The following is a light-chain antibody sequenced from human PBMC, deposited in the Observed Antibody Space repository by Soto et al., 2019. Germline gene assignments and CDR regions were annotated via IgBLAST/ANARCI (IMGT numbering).Light chain of an antibody. Sequence: QSVLTQPPSASGSPGQSVTISCTGTSSDVGGYNYVSWYQHHPGKAPKLMIYEVNKRPSGVPDRFSGSKSGNTASLTVSGLQAEDEADYYCSSYAGSNKVFGGGTTLTVL. V-gene: IGLV2-8*01. J-gene: IGLJ3*02. CDR2: EVN. CDR1: SSDVGGYNY. CDR3: SSYAGSNKV.